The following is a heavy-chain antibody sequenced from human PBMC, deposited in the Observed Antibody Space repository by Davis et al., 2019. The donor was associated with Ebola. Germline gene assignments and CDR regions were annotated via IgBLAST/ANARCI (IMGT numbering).Heavy chain of an antibody. Sequence: MPSETLSLTCTVSSGSVSSGSYYWSWIRQPPGKRLEWIGYIYYNKNTKYNPSLKSRVTISIDTSKNQFSLNLNSVTAADTAVYYCARGLMVRGVILYYGLDVWGQGTTVTVSS. CDR1: SGSVSSGSYY. J-gene: IGHJ6*02. CDR3: ARGLMVRGVILYYGLDV. D-gene: IGHD3-10*01. CDR2: IYYNKNT. V-gene: IGHV4-61*01.